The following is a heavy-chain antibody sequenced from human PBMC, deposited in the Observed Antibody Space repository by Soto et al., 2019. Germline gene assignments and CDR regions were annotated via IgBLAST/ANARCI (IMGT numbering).Heavy chain of an antibody. Sequence: GESLKISCAASGFTFSSYAMSWVRQAPGKGLEWVSAISGSGGSTYYADSVKGRFTISRDNSKNTLYLQMNSLRAEDTAVYYCARLGVIRAAAGTSRAFDIWGQGTMVTVSS. D-gene: IGHD6-13*01. CDR1: GFTFSSYA. CDR3: ARLGVIRAAAGTSRAFDI. CDR2: ISGSGGST. J-gene: IGHJ3*02. V-gene: IGHV3-23*01.